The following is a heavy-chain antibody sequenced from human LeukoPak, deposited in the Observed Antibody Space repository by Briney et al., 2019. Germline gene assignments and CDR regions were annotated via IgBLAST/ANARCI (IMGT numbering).Heavy chain of an antibody. CDR1: GGSISDYY. D-gene: IGHD3-10*01. V-gene: IGHV4-34*01. J-gene: IGHJ4*02. CDR3: ARRRASQYYYGSGSQLRPFDY. CDR2: INHSGST. Sequence: SETLSLTCTVSGGSISDYYWSWIRQPPGKGLEWTGEINHSGSTNYNPSLKSRVTISVDTSKNQFSLKLSSVTAADTAVYYCARRRASQYYYGSGSQLRPFDYWGQGTLVTVSS.